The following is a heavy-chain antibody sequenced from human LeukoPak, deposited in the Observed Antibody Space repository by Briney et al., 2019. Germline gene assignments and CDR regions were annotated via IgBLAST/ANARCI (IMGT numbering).Heavy chain of an antibody. V-gene: IGHV1-24*01. J-gene: IGHJ4*02. CDR2: FDPEDGEA. D-gene: IGHD2-2*01. CDR1: GYTLTELS. CDR3: ATALLGPAATNDY. Sequence: ASVKVSCKVSGYTLTELSMHWVRQAPGKGLEWMGGFDPEDGEAIYAQKFQGRVTMTEDTSTDTAYMELSSLRSEDTAVYYCATALLGPAATNDYWGQGTLVTVSS.